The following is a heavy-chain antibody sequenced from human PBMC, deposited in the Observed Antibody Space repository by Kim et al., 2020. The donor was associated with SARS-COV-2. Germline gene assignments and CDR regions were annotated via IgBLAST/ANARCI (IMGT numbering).Heavy chain of an antibody. D-gene: IGHD2-15*01. J-gene: IGHJ5*02. CDR3: ARPGGGSSPDLTWFDP. CDR2: ISSSSSYI. Sequence: GGSLRLSCAASGFTFSSYSMNWVRQAPGKGLEWVSSISSSSSYIYYADSVKGRFTISRDNAKNSLYLQMNSLRAEDTAVYYCARPGGGSSPDLTWFDPWGQGTLVTVSS. V-gene: IGHV3-21*01. CDR1: GFTFSSYS.